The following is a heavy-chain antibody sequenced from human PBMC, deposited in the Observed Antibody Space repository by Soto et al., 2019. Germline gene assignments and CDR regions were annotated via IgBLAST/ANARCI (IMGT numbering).Heavy chain of an antibody. V-gene: IGHV3-7*05. CDR1: GFTFSDYW. D-gene: IGHD3-10*01. CDR3: ARDVSPGSGPYYLDGFDM. J-gene: IGHJ3*02. Sequence: EVHLVESGGGLVQPGESLRLSCAASGFTFSDYWMTWVRQAPGKGLEWVANIKKDESKKSYLDSVRGRFTISRDNARKSLCLQMDSLRAEDTALYYCARDVSPGSGPYYLDGFDMWGQGTMVTVSS. CDR2: IKKDESKK.